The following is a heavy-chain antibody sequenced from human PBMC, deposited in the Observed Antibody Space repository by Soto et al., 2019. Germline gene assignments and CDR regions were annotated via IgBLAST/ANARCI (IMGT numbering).Heavy chain of an antibody. CDR3: ARGQLLFAY. CDR1: DASVSKYY. V-gene: IGHV4-59*02. D-gene: IGHD3-10*02. J-gene: IGHJ4*02. Sequence: ETLSLTCSVSDASVSKYYWSWIRQPPGKGLEWIGYISHTGYTSYNPSLESRLTISMDKSKNQLSLNLNSVTTADTAVYYCARGQLLFAYWGQGTPVTVSS. CDR2: ISHTGYT.